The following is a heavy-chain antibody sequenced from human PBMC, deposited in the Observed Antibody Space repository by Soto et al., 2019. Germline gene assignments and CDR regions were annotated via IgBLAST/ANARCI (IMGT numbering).Heavy chain of an antibody. D-gene: IGHD5-18*01. V-gene: IGHV3-23*01. CDR2: ISGSGRST. CDR1: GFTFSSFA. J-gene: IGHJ4*02. CDR3: ARDDAHTAPSSRHY. Sequence: GGSLRLSCAACGFTFSSFAMGWVRQAPEKGLEWVTGISGSGRSTFYADSVKGRFTISRDNSKNTLYLQMNSLRAEDTAVYYCARDDAHTAPSSRHYWGQGALVTVSS.